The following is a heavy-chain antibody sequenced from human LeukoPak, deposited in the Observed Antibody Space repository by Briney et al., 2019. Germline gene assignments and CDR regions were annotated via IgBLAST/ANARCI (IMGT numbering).Heavy chain of an antibody. V-gene: IGHV3-48*01. CDR1: GFTFSSYS. J-gene: IGHJ3*02. Sequence: GGSLRLSCAASGFTFSSYSMNWVRQAPGKGLEWVSYISSSSSTIYYADSVKGRFTISRDNAKNSLYLQMNSLRAEDTAVYYCARLFRIRYDSSGYPAWAFDIWGQGTMVTVSS. CDR2: ISSSSSTI. D-gene: IGHD3-22*01. CDR3: ARLFRIRYDSSGYPAWAFDI.